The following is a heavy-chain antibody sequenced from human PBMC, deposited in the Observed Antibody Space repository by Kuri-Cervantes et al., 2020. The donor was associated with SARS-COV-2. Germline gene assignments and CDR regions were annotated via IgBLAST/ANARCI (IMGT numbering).Heavy chain of an antibody. CDR3: AKSVGDFWSGYPEAYYYYGMDV. Sequence: GESLRLSCAASGFTFSSYAMSWVRQAPGKGLEWVSAISGSGGSTYYADSVKGRFTISRDNSKNTLYLQMNSLRAEDTAVYYCAKSVGDFWSGYPEAYYYYGMDVWGQGTTVTVSS. CDR1: GFTFSSYA. J-gene: IGHJ6*02. CDR2: ISGSGGST. D-gene: IGHD3-3*01. V-gene: IGHV3-23*01.